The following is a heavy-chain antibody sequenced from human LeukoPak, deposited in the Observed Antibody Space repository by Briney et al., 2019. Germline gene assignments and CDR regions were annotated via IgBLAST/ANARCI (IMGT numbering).Heavy chain of an antibody. Sequence: ASVKVSCKASGYVFTDYYIHWVRQATGQGREWMGWINPYSGGTNYAQKFRGRVTMTRNTFISTAYMELSSLRSEDTAVYYCARAGGYRGRISCPYYFDYWGQGSLVAVSS. V-gene: IGHV1-2*02. CDR2: INPYSGGT. D-gene: IGHD2-15*01. J-gene: IGHJ4*02. CDR1: GYVFTDYY. CDR3: ARAGGYRGRISCPYYFDY.